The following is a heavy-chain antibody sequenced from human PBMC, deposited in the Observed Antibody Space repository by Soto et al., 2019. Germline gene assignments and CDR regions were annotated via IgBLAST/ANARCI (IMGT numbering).Heavy chain of an antibody. CDR3: ARIAIVRGYSGYAGIGP. CDR2: IDWDDDK. J-gene: IGHJ5*02. D-gene: IGHD5-12*01. V-gene: IGHV2-70*11. CDR1: GFSLSTSGMC. Sequence: SGPTLVNPTQTLTLTCTFSGFSLSTSGMCVSWIRQPPGKALEWLARIDWDDDKYYSTSLKTRLTISKDTSKNQVVLTMTNMDPVDTATYYCARIAIVRGYSGYAGIGPWGQGTLVTVSS.